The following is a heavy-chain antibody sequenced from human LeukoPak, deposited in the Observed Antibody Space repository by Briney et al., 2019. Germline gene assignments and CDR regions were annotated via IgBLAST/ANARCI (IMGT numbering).Heavy chain of an antibody. Sequence: ASVKVSCKASGYTFTGYYMHWVRQAPGQGLEWMGRINPNSGGTNYAQKFQGRGTMTRDTSIRTAYMELSRLRSDDTAVYYCAIVYCSSTSCSFDYWGQGTLVTVSS. CDR1: GYTFTGYY. CDR2: INPNSGGT. J-gene: IGHJ4*02. D-gene: IGHD2-2*01. CDR3: AIVYCSSTSCSFDY. V-gene: IGHV1-2*06.